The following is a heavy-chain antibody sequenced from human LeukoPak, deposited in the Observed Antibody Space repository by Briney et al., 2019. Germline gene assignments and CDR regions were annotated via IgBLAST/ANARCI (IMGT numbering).Heavy chain of an antibody. Sequence: SETLSLTCTVSVDSISGYYWSWIRQPPGKGLEWIGYMYYSGNTNYNPALKSRLNTSLDTSKNQFSLKLSSVTAADTAVYYCARGKYYFDYWGQGTLVTVSS. V-gene: IGHV4-59*01. CDR1: VDSISGYY. CDR2: MYYSGNT. CDR3: ARGKYYFDY. J-gene: IGHJ4*02.